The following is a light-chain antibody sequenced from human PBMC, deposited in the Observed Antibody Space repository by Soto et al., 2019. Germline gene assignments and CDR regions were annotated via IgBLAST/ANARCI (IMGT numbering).Light chain of an antibody. CDR2: DVS. V-gene: IGLV2-14*01. CDR1: SSDVGGYND. J-gene: IGLJ2*01. Sequence: QSALTQPASVSRSPGQSITISCTGTSSDVGGYNDVSWYQQHPGKAPNLIIFDVSNRPSGVSNRFSGSNSGNSASLTISGLQAEDEADYYCSSYTGSNTPVVFGGGTKVTV. CDR3: SSYTGSNTPVV.